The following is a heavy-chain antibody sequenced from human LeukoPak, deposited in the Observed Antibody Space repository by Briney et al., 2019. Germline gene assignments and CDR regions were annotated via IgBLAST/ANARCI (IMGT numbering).Heavy chain of an antibody. Sequence: GGSLRLSCAASGFTFSSYWMHWVRQTPGKGLVWVSRINSDGSSTSYADSVKGRFTISRDNAKNTLSLQMNSLRAEDTAVYYCARDSRFSYYFYYWGQGTLVTVSS. J-gene: IGHJ4*02. CDR2: INSDGSST. V-gene: IGHV3-74*01. CDR3: ARDSRFSYYFYY. CDR1: GFTFSSYW. D-gene: IGHD2/OR15-2a*01.